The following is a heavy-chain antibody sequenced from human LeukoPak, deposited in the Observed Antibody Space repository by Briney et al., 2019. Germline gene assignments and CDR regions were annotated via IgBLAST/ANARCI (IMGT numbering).Heavy chain of an antibody. CDR1: GFSVSNNY. V-gene: IGHV3-53*01. CDR3: ARRAGALYYYDTSGPFDH. Sequence: GGSLRLSCAASGFSVSNNYMSWVRQAPGQGLEWVSVIYTGGSTHYADSAKGRFIISRDNSKNTVYLQMNSLRADDTAVYLCARRAGALYYYDTSGPFDHWGRGTLVTVSS. J-gene: IGHJ4*02. D-gene: IGHD3-22*01. CDR2: IYTGGST.